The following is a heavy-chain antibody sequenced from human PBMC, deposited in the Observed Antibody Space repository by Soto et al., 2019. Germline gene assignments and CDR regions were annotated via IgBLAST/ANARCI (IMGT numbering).Heavy chain of an antibody. J-gene: IGHJ5*02. Sequence: SETLSLTCTVSGASISGFYWSWIRKSAGKGLGWIGRIYATGTTDYNPSLKSRVMMSVDTSKKQFSLKLRSVTAADTAVYYCVRDGTKTLRDWFDPWGQGISVTVSS. V-gene: IGHV4-4*07. CDR1: GASISGFY. D-gene: IGHD1-1*01. CDR2: IYATGTT. CDR3: VRDGTKTLRDWFDP.